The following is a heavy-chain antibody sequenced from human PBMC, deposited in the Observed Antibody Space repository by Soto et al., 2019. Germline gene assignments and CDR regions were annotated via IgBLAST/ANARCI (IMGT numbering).Heavy chain of an antibody. J-gene: IGHJ4*02. V-gene: IGHV1-69*01. D-gene: IGHD1-26*01. Sequence: GQLGQSWAEVKKPGSSVKVSCKASGGTFSSYSIHWGRKAPGQGLEWMGEIIPIFGTANYAQKFQGRVTITADESTSTAYMELSSLRSEDTAVYYCARDGGRHSGGIDYWGQGTLVTVSS. CDR3: ARDGGRHSGGIDY. CDR1: GGTFSSYS. CDR2: IIPIFGTA.